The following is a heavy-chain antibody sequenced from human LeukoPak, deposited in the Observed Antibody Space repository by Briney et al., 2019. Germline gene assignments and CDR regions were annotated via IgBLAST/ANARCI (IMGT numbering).Heavy chain of an antibody. V-gene: IGHV3-23*01. D-gene: IGHD3-3*01. J-gene: IGHJ3*02. CDR2: ISDRGKT. Sequence: GGSLRLSCVASGITFSSYDNSCVRQAPRKGLEWISAISDRGKTDYADSVKGRFTIFRDNSKNNLYLQLLSLRADDTAIYYCANLPAIFGVADSFDIWGQGTLVTVSS. CDR3: ANLPAIFGVADSFDI. CDR1: GITFSSYD.